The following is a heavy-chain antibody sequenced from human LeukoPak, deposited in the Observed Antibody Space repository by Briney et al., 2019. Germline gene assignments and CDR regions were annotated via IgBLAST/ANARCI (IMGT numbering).Heavy chain of an antibody. CDR2: IIPIFGTA. V-gene: IGHV1-69*13. Sequence: SVKVSCKASGGTFSSYAISWVRQAPGQGLEWMGGIIPIFGTANYAQKFQGRVTITADESTSTAYMELSSLRSEDTAVYYCARAETGENYYYYYMDVWGKGTTVTISS. J-gene: IGHJ6*03. D-gene: IGHD7-27*01. CDR1: GGTFSSYA. CDR3: ARAETGENYYYYYMDV.